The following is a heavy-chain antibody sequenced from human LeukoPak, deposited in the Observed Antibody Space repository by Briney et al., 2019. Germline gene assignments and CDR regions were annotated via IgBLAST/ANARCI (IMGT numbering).Heavy chain of an antibody. CDR1: GFSVSSNY. CDR2: ISSSSSTI. CDR3: ARGYCSGGSCYSG. V-gene: IGHV3-48*01. J-gene: IGHJ4*02. Sequence: GGSLRLSCAASGFSVSSNYMSWVHQAPGKGLEWVSYISSSSSTIYYADSVKGRFTISRDNAKNSLYLQMNSLRAEDTAVYYCARGYCSGGSCYSGWGQGTLVTVSS. D-gene: IGHD2-15*01.